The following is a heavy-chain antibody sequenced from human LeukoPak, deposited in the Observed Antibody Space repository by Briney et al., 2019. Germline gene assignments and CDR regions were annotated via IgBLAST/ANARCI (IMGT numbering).Heavy chain of an antibody. J-gene: IGHJ3*02. CDR3: ARGPHASSWYKHAFDI. D-gene: IGHD6-13*01. Sequence: ASVKVSCKASGGTFNNFAICWVRQAPGQGLEWMGGIFPVFGTPTYAQKFQGRVTITADESTRTAHMELSSLRSDDTVVYYCARGPHASSWYKHAFDIWAQGTMVTVSS. CDR1: GGTFNNFA. V-gene: IGHV1-69*13. CDR2: IFPVFGTP.